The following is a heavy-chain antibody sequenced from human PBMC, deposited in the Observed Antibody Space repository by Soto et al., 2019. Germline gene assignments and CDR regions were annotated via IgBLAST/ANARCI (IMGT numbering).Heavy chain of an antibody. CDR1: GYTFTNHG. CDR3: ARMVRGSKIDYYYYMDV. CDR2: ISASNGDT. D-gene: IGHD3-10*01. V-gene: IGHV1-18*04. Sequence: QVELVQSGVEVKTPGASVKVSCKASGYTFTNHGLSWVRQAPGQGLEWMGWISASNGDTNYAQKFLGRVTVTTDTSTSTGYMELRSLKSEDTAVYYCARMVRGSKIDYYYYMDVWGKGTTVIVSS. J-gene: IGHJ6*03.